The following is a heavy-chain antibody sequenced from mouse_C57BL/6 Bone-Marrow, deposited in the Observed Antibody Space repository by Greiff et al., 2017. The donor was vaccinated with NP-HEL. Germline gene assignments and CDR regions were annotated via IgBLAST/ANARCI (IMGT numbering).Heavy chain of an antibody. J-gene: IGHJ3*01. CDR2: IHPNSGST. CDR1: GYTFTSYW. Sequence: QVHVKQPGAELVKPGASVKLSCKASGYTFTSYWMHWVKQRPGQGLEWIGMIHPNSGSTNYNEKFKSKATLTVDKSSSTAYMQLSSLTSEDSAVYYCARAVLWFAYWGQGTLVTVSA. V-gene: IGHV1-64*01. CDR3: ARAVLWFAY.